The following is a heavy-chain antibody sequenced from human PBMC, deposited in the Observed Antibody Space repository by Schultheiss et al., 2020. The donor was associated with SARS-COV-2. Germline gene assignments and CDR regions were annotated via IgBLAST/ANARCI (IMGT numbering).Heavy chain of an antibody. D-gene: IGHD2-21*01. J-gene: IGHJ3*02. CDR3: ATPYCGGDCYRGGGAFDI. Sequence: GESLKISCAASGFTFSSYGKHWVRQAPGKGLEWVAVIWYDGSNKYYADSVKGRFTIYRDNAKNSLYLQMNSLRAEDTAVFYCATPYCGGDCYRGGGAFDIWGQGTMVTVSS. V-gene: IGHV3-33*03. CDR2: IWYDGSNK. CDR1: GFTFSSYG.